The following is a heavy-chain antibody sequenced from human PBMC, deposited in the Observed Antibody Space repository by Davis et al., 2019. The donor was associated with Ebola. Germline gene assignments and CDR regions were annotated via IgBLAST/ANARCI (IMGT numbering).Heavy chain of an antibody. V-gene: IGHV3-66*02. J-gene: IGHJ6*02. D-gene: IGHD3-22*01. CDR2: NDSGGSA. Sequence: GESLKISCAASGFIVDLNYLSWVRPAPGKGLEWISVNDSGGSADYADSVKGRFTISRDSSRNTLYLQMNSLRPEDTAVYYCVRSAGRLVMGEDGMDVWGQGTTVTVSS. CDR3: VRSAGRLVMGEDGMDV. CDR1: GFIVDLNY.